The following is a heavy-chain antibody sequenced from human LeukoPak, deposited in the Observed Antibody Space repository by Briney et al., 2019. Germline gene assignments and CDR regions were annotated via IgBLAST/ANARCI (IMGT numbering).Heavy chain of an antibody. D-gene: IGHD1-26*01. CDR1: GGSISSSGYY. CDR3: ARHEYSRSYYGLSWFDP. V-gene: IGHV4-39*01. Sequence: ASETLSLTCTVSGGSISSSGYYWGWMRQPPGKGRGWMASSYYSGSTYYNPSLKSRVTISVDTSKNQLSLKLSSLTAADTAVYYCARHEYSRSYYGLSWFDPWGQGTLVTVSS. CDR2: SYYSGST. J-gene: IGHJ5*02.